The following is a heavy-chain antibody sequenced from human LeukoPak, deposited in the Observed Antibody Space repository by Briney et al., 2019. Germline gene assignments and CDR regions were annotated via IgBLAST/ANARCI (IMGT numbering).Heavy chain of an antibody. V-gene: IGHV3-48*01. CDR2: ISSSSSTI. D-gene: IGHD2-15*01. Sequence: PGGSLRLSCAASGFTFSSYSMNSVRQAPAKAPQSVSYISSSSSTIYYADSVKRRFPISRHNPKTSLYPQINPLKPSHTAVYYCGRDDGGQGDYWGQGTLVTVSS. CDR3: GRDDGGQGDY. CDR1: GFTFSSYS. J-gene: IGHJ4*02.